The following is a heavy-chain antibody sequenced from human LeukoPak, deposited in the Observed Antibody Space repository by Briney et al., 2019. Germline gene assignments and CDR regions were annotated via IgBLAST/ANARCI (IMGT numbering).Heavy chain of an antibody. CDR3: TSLITMVRGETDY. CDR2: IRSKANSYAT. CDR1: GFTFSGSA. Sequence: GGSLKLSCAASGFTFSGSAMHWVRQASGKGLEWVGRIRSKANSYATACAASVKGRFTISRDDSKNTAYLQMNSLKTEDTAVYYCTSLITMVRGETDYWGQGTLVTVSS. V-gene: IGHV3-73*01. J-gene: IGHJ4*02. D-gene: IGHD3-10*01.